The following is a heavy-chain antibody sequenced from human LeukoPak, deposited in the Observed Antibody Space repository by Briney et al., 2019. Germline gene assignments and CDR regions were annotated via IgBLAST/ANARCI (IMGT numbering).Heavy chain of an antibody. V-gene: IGHV3-64*01. J-gene: IGHJ4*02. D-gene: IGHD1-26*01. CDR1: GFTFSSYA. Sequence: PGGSLRLSCAASGFTFSSYAMHWVRQAPGKGLEYVPAISSNGGSTYYANSVKGRFTISRDNSKNTLYLQMGSLRAEDMAVYYCARGPVGAITYFDYWGQGTLVTVSS. CDR3: ARGPVGAITYFDY. CDR2: ISSNGGST.